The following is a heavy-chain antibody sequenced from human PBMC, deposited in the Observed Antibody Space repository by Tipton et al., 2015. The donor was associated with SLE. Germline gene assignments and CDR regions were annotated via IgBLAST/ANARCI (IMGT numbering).Heavy chain of an antibody. CDR1: GFTFSSYE. V-gene: IGHV3-48*03. CDR3: ARDHSSSLGYFQH. Sequence: SLRLSCAASGFTFSSYEMNWVRQAPGKGLEWVSYISSSGSTIYYADSVKGRFTISRDNAKNSLYLQMNSLRAEDTAVYYCARDHSSSLGYFQHWGQGTLVTASS. CDR2: ISSSGSTI. D-gene: IGHD6-13*01. J-gene: IGHJ1*01.